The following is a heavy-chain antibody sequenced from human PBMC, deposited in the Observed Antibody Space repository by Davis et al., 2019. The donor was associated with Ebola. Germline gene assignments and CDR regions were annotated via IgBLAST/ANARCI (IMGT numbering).Heavy chain of an antibody. D-gene: IGHD3-3*01. V-gene: IGHV4-59*12. Sequence: MPSETLSLTCTVSGGSISSYYWSWIRQPPGKGLEWIGYIYYSGSTNYNPSLKSRVTISVDTSKNQFSLKLSSVTAADTAVYYCARGYFWSGYHRGGMDVWGQGTTVTVSS. J-gene: IGHJ6*02. CDR3: ARGYFWSGYHRGGMDV. CDR2: IYYSGST. CDR1: GGSISSYY.